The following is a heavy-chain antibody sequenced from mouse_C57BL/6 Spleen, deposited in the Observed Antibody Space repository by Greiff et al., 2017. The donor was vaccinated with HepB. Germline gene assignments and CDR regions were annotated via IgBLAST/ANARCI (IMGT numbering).Heavy chain of an antibody. V-gene: IGHV3-2*02. CDR2: ISYSGST. J-gene: IGHJ2*01. CDR3: ARTARIKY. CDR1: GYSITSGYG. D-gene: IGHD1-2*01. Sequence: EVQLQESGPGLVKPSQSLSLTCTVTGYSITSGYGWNWIRQFPGTKLEWMGYISYSGSTNYNPSLKSRISITRDNSKNQFFLQLNPVTTEDTATYYCARTARIKYWGQGTTLIVSS.